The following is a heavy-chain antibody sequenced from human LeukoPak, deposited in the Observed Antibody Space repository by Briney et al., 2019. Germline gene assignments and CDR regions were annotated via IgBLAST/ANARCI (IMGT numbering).Heavy chain of an antibody. CDR2: IYHSGST. CDR3: ARAMVVAATHFDY. Sequence: SETLSLTCAVSGVSISSGGYSWSWTRQPPGKGLEWIGYIYHSGSTYYNPSLKSRVTISVDRFKNQFSLKLSSVTAADTAVYYCARAMVVAATHFDYWGQGTLVTVSS. CDR1: GVSISSGGYS. V-gene: IGHV4-30-2*01. J-gene: IGHJ4*02. D-gene: IGHD2-15*01.